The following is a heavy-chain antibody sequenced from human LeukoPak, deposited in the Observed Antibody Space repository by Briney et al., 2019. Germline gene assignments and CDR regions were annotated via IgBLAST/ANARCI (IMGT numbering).Heavy chain of an antibody. Sequence: GGSLRLSWAASGLTVSSNYMSWVRQAPGKGLEWVSVIYSGGSTYYADSVKGRFTISRDNSKNTLYLQMNSLRAEDTAVYYCAREKDDGSGSYYSFHFFDIWGQGTMVTVSS. V-gene: IGHV3-53*01. CDR3: AREKDDGSGSYYSFHFFDI. D-gene: IGHD3-10*01. CDR2: IYSGGST. J-gene: IGHJ3*02. CDR1: GLTVSSNY.